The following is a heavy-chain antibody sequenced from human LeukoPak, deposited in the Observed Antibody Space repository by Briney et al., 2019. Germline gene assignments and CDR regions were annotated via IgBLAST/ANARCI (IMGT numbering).Heavy chain of an antibody. J-gene: IGHJ4*02. CDR2: IIPIFGTA. Sequence: ASVKVSCKASGGTFSSYAISWVRQAPGQGLEWMGGIIPIFGTANYAQKFHGRVTITADKSTSTAYMELSSLGSEDTAVYSCARSPRSQEVYYFDYWGQGTLVTVSS. D-gene: IGHD2-8*01. CDR1: GGTFSSYA. V-gene: IGHV1-69*06. CDR3: ARSPRSQEVYYFDY.